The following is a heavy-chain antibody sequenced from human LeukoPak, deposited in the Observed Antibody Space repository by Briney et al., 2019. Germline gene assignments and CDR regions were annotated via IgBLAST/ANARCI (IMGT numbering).Heavy chain of an antibody. CDR1: GFIFSIYA. CDR2: ITINGGST. Sequence: GGSLRLSCVASGFIFSIYAMHWVRQAPGKGLEYVSGITINGGSTFYANSVKGRFTISRDNSKNTLYLQMGSLRAEDMAMYYCTRVTAYYDYGMDVWGQGTTVTVPS. D-gene: IGHD2-21*02. J-gene: IGHJ6*02. V-gene: IGHV3-64*01. CDR3: TRVTAYYDYGMDV.